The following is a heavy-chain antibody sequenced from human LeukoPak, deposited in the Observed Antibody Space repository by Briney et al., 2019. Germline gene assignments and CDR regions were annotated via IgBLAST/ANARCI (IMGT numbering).Heavy chain of an antibody. CDR3: ARGTLYSGWSYYFDY. J-gene: IGHJ4*02. CDR2: INHSGST. D-gene: IGHD6-19*01. V-gene: IGHV4-34*01. CDR1: GGSFSGYY. Sequence: SETLSLTCGVYGGSFSGYYWSWIRQPPGKGLEWIGEINHSGSTNYNPSLKSRVTISVDMSKNHFSLRLSSVTAADTAMYYCARGTLYSGWSYYFDYWGQGSQVTVSS.